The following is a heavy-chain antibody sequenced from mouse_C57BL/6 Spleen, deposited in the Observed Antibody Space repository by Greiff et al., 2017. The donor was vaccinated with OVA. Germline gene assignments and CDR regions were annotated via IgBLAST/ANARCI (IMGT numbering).Heavy chain of an antibody. D-gene: IGHD2-5*01. CDR2: IDPSASYT. CDR3: AREKDVSNPHWYFDV. CDR1: GYTFTSYW. Sequence: VQLQQSGAELVKPGASVKLSCKASGYTFTSYWMQWVKQRPGQGLEWIGEIDPSASYTNYNQKFKGKATLTVDTSSSTAYMQLSSLTSEDSAVYYWAREKDVSNPHWYFDVWGTGTTVTVSS. V-gene: IGHV1-50*01. J-gene: IGHJ1*03.